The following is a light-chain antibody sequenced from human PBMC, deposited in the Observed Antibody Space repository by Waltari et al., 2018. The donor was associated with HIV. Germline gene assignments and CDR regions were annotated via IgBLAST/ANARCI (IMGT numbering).Light chain of an antibody. CDR2: GVN. V-gene: IGLV2-8*01. CDR1: SSDCGVYDY. CDR3: SSYAGRNTLL. J-gene: IGLJ2*01. Sequence: QSALTQPPAASGSPGPSVTISCTGTSSDCGVYDYVSWYQKHPGKAPKRMISGVNKRPSGVPHRPSGSRSGNTASLTASVLQAENEAHYYCSSYAGRNTLLFGGGTKLTVL.